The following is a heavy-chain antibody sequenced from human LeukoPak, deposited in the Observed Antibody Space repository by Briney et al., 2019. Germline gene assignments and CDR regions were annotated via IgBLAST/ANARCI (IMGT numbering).Heavy chain of an antibody. J-gene: IGHJ4*02. D-gene: IGHD2-21*02. CDR3: ARGLYPRPQPLLPYY. Sequence: SQTLSLTCTVSGGSISSGGYYWSWIRQHPGKGLEWIGYIYYSGSTYYNPSLKSRVTISVDTSKNQFSLKLSSVTAADTAVYYCARGLYPRPQPLLPYYWGQGTLVTVSS. V-gene: IGHV4-31*03. CDR2: IYYSGST. CDR1: GGSISSGGYY.